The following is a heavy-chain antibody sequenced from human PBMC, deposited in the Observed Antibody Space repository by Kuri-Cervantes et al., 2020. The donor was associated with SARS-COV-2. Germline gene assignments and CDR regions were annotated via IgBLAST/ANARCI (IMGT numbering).Heavy chain of an antibody. V-gene: IGHV3-30*02. CDR2: VRSDGSNK. D-gene: IGHD6-6*01. CDR1: GFIFSCYG. CDR3: AKDYYSSSSSYFDY. J-gene: IGHJ4*01. Sequence: LICAASGFIFSCYGMHWVRQAPGKGLEWVAFVRSDGSNKHYTDSVKGRFTISRDNSKNTLYLQMNSLRPEDTAVYYCAKDYYSSSSSYFDYWGQGTLVTVSS.